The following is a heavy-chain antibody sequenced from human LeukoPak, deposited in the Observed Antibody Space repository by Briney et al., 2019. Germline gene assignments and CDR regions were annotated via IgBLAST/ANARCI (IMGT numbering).Heavy chain of an antibody. V-gene: IGHV1-2*02. Sequence: ASVKVSCKASGYTFTGYYMHWVRQAPGQGREWMGWINPNSGGTNYAQKFQGRVTMTRDTSISTAYMELSRLRSDDTAVYYCARVPEDYYCYYMDVWGKGTTVTISS. CDR1: GYTFTGYY. CDR2: INPNSGGT. CDR3: ARVPEDYYCYYMDV. J-gene: IGHJ6*03.